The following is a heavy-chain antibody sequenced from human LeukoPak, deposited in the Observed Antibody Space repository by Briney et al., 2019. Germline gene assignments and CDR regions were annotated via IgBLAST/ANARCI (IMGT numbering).Heavy chain of an antibody. J-gene: IGHJ4*02. CDR3: ARDSTRFDY. CDR1: GFTFSNHA. CDR2: ISSSSTYI. Sequence: GGSLRLSCATSGFTFSNHAMHWVRQAPGKGPEWVSSISSSSTYIYYTDSMRGRFTISRDNAKNSLYLQMNSLRAEDTAVYYCARDSTRFDYWGQGTLVTVSS. V-gene: IGHV3-21*01.